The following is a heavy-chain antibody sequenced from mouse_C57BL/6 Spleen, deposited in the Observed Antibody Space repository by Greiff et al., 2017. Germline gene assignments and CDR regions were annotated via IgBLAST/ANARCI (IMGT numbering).Heavy chain of an antibody. V-gene: IGHV1-18*01. Sequence: VQLQQSGPELVKPGASVKIPCKASGYTFTDYNMDWVKQSNGKSLEWIGDINPNNGGTIYNQKFKGKATLTVDKSSSTAYMELRSLTSEDTAVYYCARSSRPGFADWGQGTLVTVSA. CDR3: ARSSRPGFAD. CDR1: GYTFTDYN. J-gene: IGHJ3*01. CDR2: INPNNGGT.